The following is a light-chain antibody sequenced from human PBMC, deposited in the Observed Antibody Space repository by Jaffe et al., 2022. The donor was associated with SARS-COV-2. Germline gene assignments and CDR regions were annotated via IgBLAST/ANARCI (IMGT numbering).Light chain of an antibody. J-gene: IGKJ4*01. CDR2: DAS. Sequence: EIVLTQSPATLSLSPGERATLSCRASQNVGIYLAWYQQKPGQAPTLLIYDASRRPTGIPARFSGSGSGTDFTLTISTLEAEDFAVYYCQQRNIWPLTFGGGTQVEIK. CDR1: QNVGIY. CDR3: QQRNIWPLT. V-gene: IGKV3-11*01.